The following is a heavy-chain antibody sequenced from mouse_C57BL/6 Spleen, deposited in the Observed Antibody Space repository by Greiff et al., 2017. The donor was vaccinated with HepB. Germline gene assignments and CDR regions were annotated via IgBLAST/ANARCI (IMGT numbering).Heavy chain of an antibody. Sequence: VQLQQSGPELVKPGASVKISCKASGYTFTDYYMNWVKQSHGKSLERIGDINPNNGGTSYNQKFKGKATLTVDKSSSTAYMELRSLTSEDSAVYYCATSDYDWGYYAMDYWGQGTSVTVSS. J-gene: IGHJ4*01. CDR2: INPNNGGT. V-gene: IGHV1-26*01. D-gene: IGHD2-4*01. CDR3: ATSDYDWGYYAMDY. CDR1: GYTFTDYY.